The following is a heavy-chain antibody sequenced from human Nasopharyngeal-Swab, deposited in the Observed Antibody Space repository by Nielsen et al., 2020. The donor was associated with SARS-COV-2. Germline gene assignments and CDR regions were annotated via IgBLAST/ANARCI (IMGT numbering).Heavy chain of an antibody. CDR1: GGTFSSYA. D-gene: IGHD3-10*01. V-gene: IGHV1-69*06. CDR2: IIPIFGTA. CDR3: ARSYYGSGRFDY. J-gene: IGHJ4*02. Sequence: SVQVSCKASGGTFSSYAISWVRQAPGQGLEWMGGIIPIFGTANYAQKFQGRVTITADKSTSTAYMELSSLRSEDTAVYYCARSYYGSGRFDYWGQGTLVTVSS.